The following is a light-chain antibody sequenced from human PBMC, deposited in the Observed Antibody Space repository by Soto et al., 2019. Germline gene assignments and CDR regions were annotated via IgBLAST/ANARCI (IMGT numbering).Light chain of an antibody. CDR1: SSDVGNYNL. J-gene: IGLJ1*01. CDR3: CSYAGSSTPYV. V-gene: IGLV2-23*01. CDR2: EDN. Sequence: QPVLTQPASVSGSPGQSITISCTGTSSDVGNYNLVSWYQHHPGKAPKLMIYEDNKRPSGVSNRFSGSKSGNTASLTISGLQAEDEADYYCCSYAGSSTPYVFGTGTKLTVL.